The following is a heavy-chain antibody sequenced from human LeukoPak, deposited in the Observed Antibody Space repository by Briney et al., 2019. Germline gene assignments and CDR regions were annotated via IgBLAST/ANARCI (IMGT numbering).Heavy chain of an antibody. Sequence: GGSLRLSCPASGFTFSHYCMHWVRQAPGKGLVWVSRINSDGRRTSYADSVKGRFTISRDNAKHTLYLQMNSLRAEHRALYYCARASDIVATILFDFWGQGTLVTVSS. J-gene: IGHJ4*02. V-gene: IGHV3-74*01. CDR2: INSDGRRT. CDR3: ARASDIVATILFDF. CDR1: GFTFSHYC. D-gene: IGHD5-12*01.